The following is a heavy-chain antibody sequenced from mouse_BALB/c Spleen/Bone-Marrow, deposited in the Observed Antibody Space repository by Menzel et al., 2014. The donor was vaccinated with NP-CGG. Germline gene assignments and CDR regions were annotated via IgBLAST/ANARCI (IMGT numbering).Heavy chain of an antibody. CDR3: ARSYGSSPFDY. CDR1: GFNIKDTY. Sequence: VQLQQSGAELVTPGASVKLSCTASGFNIKDTYMHWVKQRPEQGLEWIGRIDPANGNTKYDPKFQGKATITADTSSNTAYLQLSSLTSEDTAVYYCARSYGSSPFDYWGQGTTLTVSS. J-gene: IGHJ2*01. CDR2: IDPANGNT. V-gene: IGHV14-3*02. D-gene: IGHD1-1*01.